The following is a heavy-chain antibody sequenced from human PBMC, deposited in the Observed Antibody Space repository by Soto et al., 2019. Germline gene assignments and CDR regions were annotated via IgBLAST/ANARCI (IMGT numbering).Heavy chain of an antibody. V-gene: IGHV3-30*18. J-gene: IGHJ3*02. CDR3: AKGLLAIVGTTLPRDAFNI. Sequence: GGSLRLSCAASGFSFTTYVMHWVRQAPGKGLEWVAVISHDGSYKYYGDAVKGRFTISRDTSKNAVYLEMNSLRPEDTAVYYCAKGLLAIVGTTLPRDAFNIWGQGIMVTVSS. CDR1: GFSFTTYV. D-gene: IGHD1-26*01. CDR2: ISHDGSYK.